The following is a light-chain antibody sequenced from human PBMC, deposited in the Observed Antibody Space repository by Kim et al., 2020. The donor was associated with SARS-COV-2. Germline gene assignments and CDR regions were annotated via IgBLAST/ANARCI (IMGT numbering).Light chain of an antibody. V-gene: IGLV2-23*01. CDR3: CSYAGSSTWV. CDR1: SSDVGSYNL. J-gene: IGLJ3*02. CDR2: EGS. Sequence: QSALTQPASVSGSPGQSITISCTGTSSDVGSYNLVSWYQRHPGKAPKLMIYEGSKRPSGVSNRFSGSKSGNTASLTISGLQAEDEADYYCCSYAGSSTWVFGGGTQLTVL.